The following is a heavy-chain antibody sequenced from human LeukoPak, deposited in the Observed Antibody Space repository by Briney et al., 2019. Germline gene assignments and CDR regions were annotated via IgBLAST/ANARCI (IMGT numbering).Heavy chain of an antibody. V-gene: IGHV3-48*04. J-gene: IGHJ4*02. CDR1: GFTFSAYR. Sequence: GGSLRLSCAASGFTFSAYRMNWVRQAPGKGLEWVSYISSGGTSIYYADSVKGRFTISRDNAKNSLYLQLSSLKADDTAVYYCAKTRKWIDYWGQGTLVTVSS. D-gene: IGHD2-8*01. CDR2: ISSGGTSI. CDR3: AKTRKWIDY.